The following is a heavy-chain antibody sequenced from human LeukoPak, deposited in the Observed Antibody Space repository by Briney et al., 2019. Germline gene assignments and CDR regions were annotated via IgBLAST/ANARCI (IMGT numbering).Heavy chain of an antibody. V-gene: IGHV4-34*01. D-gene: IGHD2-2*01. J-gene: IGHJ5*02. CDR2: INHSGST. Sequence: SETLSLTCAVYGGSFSGYYWSWIRQPPGKGPEWIGEINHSGSTNYNPSLKSRVTISVDTSKNQFSLKLSSVTAADTAVYYCAREGPFIVVVPAAIGWFDPWGQGTLVTVSS. CDR3: AREGPFIVVVPAAIGWFDP. CDR1: GGSFSGYY.